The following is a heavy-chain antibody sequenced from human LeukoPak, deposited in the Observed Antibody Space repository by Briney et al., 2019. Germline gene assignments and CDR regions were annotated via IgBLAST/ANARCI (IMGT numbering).Heavy chain of an antibody. Sequence: PGGSLRLSCAASGFTFSSYAMSWVRQAPGKGLEWVSAISGSGGGTYYADSVKGRFTISRDNSKNTLYLQMNSLRAEDTAVYYCAKGLLKYYYDSSGYAFDIWGQGTMVTVSS. CDR3: AKGLLKYYYDSSGYAFDI. J-gene: IGHJ3*02. CDR2: ISGSGGGT. CDR1: GFTFSSYA. D-gene: IGHD3-22*01. V-gene: IGHV3-23*01.